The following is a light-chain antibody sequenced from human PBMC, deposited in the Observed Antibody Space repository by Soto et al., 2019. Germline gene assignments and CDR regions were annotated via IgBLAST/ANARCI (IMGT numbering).Light chain of an antibody. V-gene: IGLV2-14*01. Sequence: QSALTQPASVSGCPGQSITISCTGTSSDVGGYDYVSWYQQHPDKAPKLIVYEVTHRPSGVSNRFSGSKSGNTASLTISGLQAEDEADYYCSSLTSGSTRVFGTGTKLTVL. CDR1: SSDVGGYDY. CDR3: SSLTSGSTRV. J-gene: IGLJ1*01. CDR2: EVT.